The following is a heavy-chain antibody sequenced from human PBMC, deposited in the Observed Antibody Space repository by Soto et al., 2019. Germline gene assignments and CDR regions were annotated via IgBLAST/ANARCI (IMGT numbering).Heavy chain of an antibody. J-gene: IGHJ6*04. Sequence: SETLSLTCTVSGGSISSGGYYWSWIRQHPGKGLEWIGYIYYSGSTYYNPSLKSRVTISVDTSKNQFSLKLSSVTAADTAVYYCARDLRFLELVLDVWGKGTTVTVSS. D-gene: IGHD3-3*01. CDR1: GGSISSGGYY. V-gene: IGHV4-31*03. CDR2: IYYSGST. CDR3: ARDLRFLELVLDV.